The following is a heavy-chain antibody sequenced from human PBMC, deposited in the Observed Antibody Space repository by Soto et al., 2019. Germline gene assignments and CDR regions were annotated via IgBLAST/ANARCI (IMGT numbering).Heavy chain of an antibody. CDR3: ERGSARLLYGMDV. V-gene: IGHV1-8*01. J-gene: IGHJ6*02. CDR2: MNPNSGNT. Sequence: XAVKVACQGSGYPLTSYDINWVRQATGQGLEWMGWMNPNSGNTGYAQKFQGRVTMTRNTSISTAYMELSSLRSEDTAVYYCERGSARLLYGMDVWGQGTTVTVSS. CDR1: GYPLTSYD. D-gene: IGHD6-25*01.